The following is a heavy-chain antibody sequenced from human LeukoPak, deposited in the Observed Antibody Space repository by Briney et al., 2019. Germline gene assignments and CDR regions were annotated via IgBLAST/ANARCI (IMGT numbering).Heavy chain of an antibody. D-gene: IGHD4-23*01. J-gene: IGHJ4*02. CDR1: GGTFSSYA. CDR3: ATGNYGGNSDINY. CDR2: IIPIFGTA. V-gene: IGHV1-69*13. Sequence: ASVKVSCKASGGTFSSYAISWVRQAPGQGLEWMGGIIPIFGTANYAQKFQGRVTIAADESTSTAYMELSSLRSEDTAVYYCATGNYGGNSDINYWGQGTLVTVSS.